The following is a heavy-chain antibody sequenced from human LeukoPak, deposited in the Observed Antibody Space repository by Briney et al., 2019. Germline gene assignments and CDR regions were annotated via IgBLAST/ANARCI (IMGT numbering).Heavy chain of an antibody. D-gene: IGHD6-19*01. Sequence: SLKLSCTASGYTFTGYYMHWMRQAPGQGLEWMGRIIPILGIANYAQKFQGRVTITADKSTSTAYMELSSLRSEDTAVYYCARGPLAVAAWFDYWGQGTLVTVSS. CDR3: ARGPLAVAAWFDY. V-gene: IGHV1-69*04. CDR2: IIPILGIA. J-gene: IGHJ4*02. CDR1: GYTFTGYY.